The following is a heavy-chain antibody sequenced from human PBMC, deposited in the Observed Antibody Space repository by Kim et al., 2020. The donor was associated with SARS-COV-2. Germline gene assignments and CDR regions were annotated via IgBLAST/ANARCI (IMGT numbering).Heavy chain of an antibody. CDR1: GYTFTSYA. Sequence: ASVKVSCKASGYTFTSYAMHWVRQAPGQRLEGMGWINAGNGNTKYSKKFQGRVTITRDTSASTAYMELSSLRSEDTAVYYCARDSYYDIFRYYYYYMDVWGKGTTVTVSS. J-gene: IGHJ6*03. CDR2: INAGNGNT. V-gene: IGHV1-3*01. CDR3: ARDSYYDIFRYYYYYMDV. D-gene: IGHD3-9*01.